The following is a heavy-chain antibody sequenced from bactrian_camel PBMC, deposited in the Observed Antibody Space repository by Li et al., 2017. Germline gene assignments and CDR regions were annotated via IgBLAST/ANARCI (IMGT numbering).Heavy chain of an antibody. CDR3: ARGGRLTSVSDLSAGITW. V-gene: IGHV3S1*01. CDR1: GSTYGSYC. D-gene: IGHD3*01. Sequence: HVQLVESGGGSVQAGGSLGLSCAASGSTYGSYCMGWFRQAPGKEREGVAAIYPGGSRTYYADSVKGRFTISRDNAKNTLYLQLNSLKTEDTAMYYCARGGRLTSVSDLSAGITWRGQGTQVTVS. CDR2: IYPGGSRT. J-gene: IGHJ4*01.